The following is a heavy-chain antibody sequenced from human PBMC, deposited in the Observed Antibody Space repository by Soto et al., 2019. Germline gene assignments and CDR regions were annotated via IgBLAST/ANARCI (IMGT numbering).Heavy chain of an antibody. D-gene: IGHD2-15*01. J-gene: IGHJ3*02. CDR2: ISSSSSYI. CDR1: GFTFSSYS. Sequence: GGSLRLSCAASGFTFSSYSMNWVRQAPGKGLEWVSSISSSSSYIYYADSVKGRFTISRDNAKNSLYLQMNSLRAEDTAVYYWARSVYCSGGSCYLGFGAFDIWGQGTMVTVSS. V-gene: IGHV3-21*01. CDR3: ARSVYCSGGSCYLGFGAFDI.